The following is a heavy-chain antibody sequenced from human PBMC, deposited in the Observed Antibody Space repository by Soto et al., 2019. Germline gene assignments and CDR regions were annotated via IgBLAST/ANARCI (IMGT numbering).Heavy chain of an antibody. CDR3: AKDRYYYDSSGYSYDVRGLGIEYFQH. D-gene: IGHD3-22*01. CDR2: MRGGGGDT. CDR1: GFTFSSYA. Sequence: EVQLLESGGGLVQPGGSLRLSCAASGFTFSSYAMSWVRQAPGKGLEWVAAMRGGGGDTYYADSVKGRFTISRDNAKNTLYLKMNSLRAEDTAVYYCAKDRYYYDSSGYSYDVRGLGIEYFQHWGQGTLVTVSS. J-gene: IGHJ1*01. V-gene: IGHV3-23*01.